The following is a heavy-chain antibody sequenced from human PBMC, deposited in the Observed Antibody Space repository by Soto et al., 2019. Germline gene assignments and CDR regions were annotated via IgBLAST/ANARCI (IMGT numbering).Heavy chain of an antibody. D-gene: IGHD5-18*01. V-gene: IGHV5-51*01. Sequence: GGSLRLSCKGSGYSFTSYWIGWVRQMPGKGLEWMGIIYPGDSDTRYSPSFQGQVTISADKSISTAYLQWSSLKASDTAMYYCARHRRWGIQLWSSRYYFDYWGQGTLVTVSS. J-gene: IGHJ4*02. CDR1: GYSFTSYW. CDR2: IYPGDSDT. CDR3: ARHRRWGIQLWSSRYYFDY.